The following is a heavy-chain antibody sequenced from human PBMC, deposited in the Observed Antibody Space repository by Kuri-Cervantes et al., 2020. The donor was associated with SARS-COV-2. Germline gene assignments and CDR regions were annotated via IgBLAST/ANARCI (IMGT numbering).Heavy chain of an antibody. CDR1: GIIFSSYP. J-gene: IGHJ4*02. CDR3: ARDLYGSGSYYTLNFDH. Sequence: GEFLKISCVASGIIFSSYPMHWVRRAPGKGLEWVAVISFDGTNEDYADSVRGRFAISRDNSKDTLYLQMNSLRPEDTAVYYCARDLYGSGSYYTLNFDHWGQGALVTVSS. D-gene: IGHD3-10*01. CDR2: ISFDGTNE. V-gene: IGHV3-30*09.